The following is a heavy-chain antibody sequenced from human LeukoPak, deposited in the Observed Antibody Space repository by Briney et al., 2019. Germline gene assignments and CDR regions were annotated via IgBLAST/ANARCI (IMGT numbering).Heavy chain of an antibody. CDR2: INPNSGGT. V-gene: IGHV1-2*02. J-gene: IGHJ4*02. D-gene: IGHD4-17*01. CDR1: GYTFTVYY. CDR3: ARSYGDYTLDY. Sequence: GASVKVSCKASGYTFTVYYMHWGRQAPGQGLEWMGWINPNSGGTNYAQKFQGRVTMTRDTSISTAYMELSRLRSDDTAVYYCARSYGDYTLDYWGQGTLVTVSS.